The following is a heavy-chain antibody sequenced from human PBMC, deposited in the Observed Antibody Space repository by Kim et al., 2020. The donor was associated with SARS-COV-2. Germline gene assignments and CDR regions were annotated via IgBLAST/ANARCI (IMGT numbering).Heavy chain of an antibody. J-gene: IGHJ6*02. CDR2: ISSRGRT. CDR3: ARSGCSGGSCYSSWIYYYYYYGMDV. D-gene: IGHD2-15*01. CDR1: GGSISSYY. Sequence: SETLSLTCTVSGGSISSYYFIWIRQRPGNGLAWLGSISSRGRTNYNPSLKSRVTISVDTSKNQFSLKLSSVTAADTAVYYCARSGCSGGSCYSSWIYYYYYYGMDVWGQGTTVTVSS. V-gene: IGHV4-59*01.